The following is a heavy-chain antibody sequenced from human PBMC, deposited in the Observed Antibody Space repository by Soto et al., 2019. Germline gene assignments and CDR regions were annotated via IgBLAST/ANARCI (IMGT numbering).Heavy chain of an antibody. CDR1: GFTFSRYW. CDR2: INEAVSEI. D-gene: IGHD4-4*01. V-gene: IGHV3-7*03. Sequence: EVQLVESGGGLVQPGGSLRLSCAASGFTFSRYWMTWVRQAPGKGLEWVANINEAVSEIHYEDSVKGRFTISRENAKNSLYLQMKRLRAEDKAVYYCAREHITVTTVIYYYGMDVWGQGTTVTVSS. CDR3: AREHITVTTVIYYYGMDV. J-gene: IGHJ6*01.